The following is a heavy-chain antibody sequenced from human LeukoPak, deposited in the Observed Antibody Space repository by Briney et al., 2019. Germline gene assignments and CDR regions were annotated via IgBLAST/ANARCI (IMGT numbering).Heavy chain of an antibody. D-gene: IGHD4-17*01. CDR1: GFTFSSYS. V-gene: IGHV3-21*01. Sequence: SGGSLRLSCAASGFTFSSYSMNWVRQAPGKGLEWVSSISSSSSYIYYADSVKGRFTISRDNAKNSLYLQMNSLRAEDTAVYYCARATVTTGGAFDIWGQGTMVTVSS. CDR2: ISSSSSYI. J-gene: IGHJ3*02. CDR3: ARATVTTGGAFDI.